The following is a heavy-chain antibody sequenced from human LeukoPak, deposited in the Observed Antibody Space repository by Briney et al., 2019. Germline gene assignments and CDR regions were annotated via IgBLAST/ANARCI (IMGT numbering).Heavy chain of an antibody. CDR1: GGTFSSYA. V-gene: IGHV1-69*05. J-gene: IGHJ4*02. CDR2: IIPIFGTA. D-gene: IGHD6-19*01. CDR3: ASRGIAVALSALGY. Sequence: GASVKVSCKASGGTFSSYAISWVRQAPGQGLEWMGGIIPIFGTANYAQKFQGRVTITTDESTSTAYMELSSLRSEDTAVYYCASRGIAVALSALGYWGQGTLVTVSS.